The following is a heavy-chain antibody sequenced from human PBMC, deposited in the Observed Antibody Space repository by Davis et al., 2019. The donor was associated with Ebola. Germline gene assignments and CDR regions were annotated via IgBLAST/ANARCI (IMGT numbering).Heavy chain of an antibody. Sequence: ASVKVSCKASGYTFTAHYIQWVRQAPGQGLEWMGWINTNTGNPTYAQGFTGRFVFSLDTSVSTAYLQISSLEAEDTAVYYCARAAAFAYWGQGTLVTVSS. V-gene: IGHV7-4-1*02. D-gene: IGHD6-25*01. CDR2: INTNTGNP. CDR1: GYTFTAHY. CDR3: ARAAAFAY. J-gene: IGHJ4*02.